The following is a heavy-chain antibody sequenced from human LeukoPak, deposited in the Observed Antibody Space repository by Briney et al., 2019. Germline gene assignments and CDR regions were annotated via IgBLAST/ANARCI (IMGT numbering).Heavy chain of an antibody. J-gene: IGHJ4*02. Sequence: GGSLRLSCAASGFTFSSYWTHWVRQAPGKGLVWVSRINTDGSSTSYADSVKGRFTISRDNAKNTLYLQMNSLRAEDTAVYYCARDRQYQLLSKATPTTHYPYWGQGTLVTVSS. D-gene: IGHD2-2*01. V-gene: IGHV3-74*01. CDR2: INTDGSST. CDR1: GFTFSSYW. CDR3: ARDRQYQLLSKATPTTHYPY.